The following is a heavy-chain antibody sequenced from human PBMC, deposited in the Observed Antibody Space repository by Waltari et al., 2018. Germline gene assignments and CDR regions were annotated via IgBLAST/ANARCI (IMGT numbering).Heavy chain of an antibody. CDR2: IGSSGDYI. Sequence: EVQLVESGGGLVKPGGSLRLSCAASGFSFKSDSIKWVRQAPGKGLEWVSSIGSSGDYIYYADSVKGRFTISRDNAKNSLYLQMDSLRAEDTAVYYCVREGMGYYFDYWGQGILVTVFS. CDR3: VREGMGYYFDY. CDR1: GFSFKSDS. J-gene: IGHJ4*02. D-gene: IGHD3-10*01. V-gene: IGHV3-21*01.